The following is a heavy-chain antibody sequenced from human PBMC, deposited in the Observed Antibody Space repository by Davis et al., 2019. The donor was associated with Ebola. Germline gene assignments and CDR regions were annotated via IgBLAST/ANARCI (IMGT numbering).Heavy chain of an antibody. Sequence: SVKVSCKASGGTFSSYAISWVRQAPGQGLEWMGGIIPIFGTANYAQKFQGRVTITADESTSTAYMELRSLRSDDTAVYYCARDSVPAATNDGQGAFDIWGQGTMVTVSS. CDR2: IIPIFGTA. D-gene: IGHD2-2*01. CDR1: GGTFSSYA. CDR3: ARDSVPAATNDGQGAFDI. J-gene: IGHJ3*02. V-gene: IGHV1-69*13.